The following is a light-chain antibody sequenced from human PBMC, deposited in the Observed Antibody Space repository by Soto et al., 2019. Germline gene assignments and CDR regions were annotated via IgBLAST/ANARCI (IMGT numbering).Light chain of an antibody. Sequence: QSALTQPPSVSVAPGQRVTISCSGGFSNIGARYDVHWYQHLPGTAPKLLIYGSSNRPSGVPDRFSGSKSGTSASLAITGLQAEDEADYYCQSYDSRLSAWVFGGGTKLTVL. J-gene: IGLJ2*01. CDR2: GSS. V-gene: IGLV1-40*01. CDR3: QSYDSRLSAWV. CDR1: FSNIGARYD.